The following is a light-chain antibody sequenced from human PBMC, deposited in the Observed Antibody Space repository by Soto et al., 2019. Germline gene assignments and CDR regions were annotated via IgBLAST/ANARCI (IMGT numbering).Light chain of an antibody. CDR3: KKYNTAPWT. CDR2: VAS. V-gene: IGKV1-27*01. CDR1: QGIDNY. Sequence: DIQMTQSPTSLSASVGDRVTITCRASQGIDNYLAWYQQKPGKGSKLLIYVASTLQSGVPSRFSGSGSGTDFTLTISSLQPEDVATYYCKKYNTAPWTFGQGTRVEIK. J-gene: IGKJ1*01.